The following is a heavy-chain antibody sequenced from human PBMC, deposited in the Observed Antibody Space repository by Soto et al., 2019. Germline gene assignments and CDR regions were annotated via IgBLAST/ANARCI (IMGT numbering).Heavy chain of an antibody. CDR2: ISAYNGNT. CDR1: GYTFTSYG. Sequence: QVQLVQSGAEVKKPGASVKVSCKASGYTFTSYGISWVRQAPGQGLEWMGWISAYNGNTNSAQKLPSRVTMTPDPSPSTAYMELRSLRSDDTAVYYCAREGRGCSGGSCSRGWFDPWGQGTLVTVSS. V-gene: IGHV1-18*01. J-gene: IGHJ5*02. D-gene: IGHD2-15*01. CDR3: AREGRGCSGGSCSRGWFDP.